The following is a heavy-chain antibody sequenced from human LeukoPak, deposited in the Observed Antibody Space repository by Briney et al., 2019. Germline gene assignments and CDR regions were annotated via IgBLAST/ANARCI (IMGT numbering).Heavy chain of an antibody. Sequence: GGSLRLSCAASGFTFDDHGMHWVRQPPGKGLEWVSGITWNGGSVGYADSVKGRFTISRDNTKNLLFLYMDSLRAEDTAFYYCAKGGILGGLTGWPSKWGQGTLVTVST. J-gene: IGHJ4*02. CDR1: GFTFDDHG. V-gene: IGHV3-9*01. CDR2: ITWNGGSV. D-gene: IGHD3-9*01. CDR3: AKGGILGGLTGWPSK.